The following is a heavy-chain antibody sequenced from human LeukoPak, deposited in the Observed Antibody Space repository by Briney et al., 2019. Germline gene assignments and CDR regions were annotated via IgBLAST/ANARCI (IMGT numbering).Heavy chain of an antibody. CDR1: GYIFTAYH. CDR2: IIPNSGAT. Sequence: ASVKVSCKPSGYIFTAYHLHWVRQAPGQGLEWMGRIIPNSGATNYAQNFQGRVTMTRDTSISTAYMEVSRLSPDDTAVYYCARGIAGGFDIWGQGTMATVSS. J-gene: IGHJ3*02. D-gene: IGHD2-15*01. CDR3: ARGIAGGFDI. V-gene: IGHV1-2*06.